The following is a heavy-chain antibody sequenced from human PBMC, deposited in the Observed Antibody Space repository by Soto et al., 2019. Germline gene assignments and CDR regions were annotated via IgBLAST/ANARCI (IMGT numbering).Heavy chain of an antibody. J-gene: IGHJ4*02. CDR3: ARVGLGYCSSTSCYPVFDY. CDR2: IIPIFGTA. D-gene: IGHD2-2*01. V-gene: IGHV1-69*01. Sequence: QVQLVQSGAEVKKPGSSVKVSCKASGGTFSSYAISWLRQAPGQGLEWMGGIIPIFGTANYAQKFQGRVKITADASTRTAYMELSSLRSEDTAVYYCARVGLGYCSSTSCYPVFDYWGQGPLVTVSS. CDR1: GGTFSSYA.